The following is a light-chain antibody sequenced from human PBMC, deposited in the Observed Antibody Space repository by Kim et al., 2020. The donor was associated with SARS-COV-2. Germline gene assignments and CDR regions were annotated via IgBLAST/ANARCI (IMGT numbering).Light chain of an antibody. J-gene: IGKJ4*01. Sequence: TSVGDRVTITCRASQSISSCLAWYQQKPGKAPKLLIYQASSLESGVPSRFSGSGSGTEFTLTISSLQPDDFATYYCQQYNSNPLTFGGGTKVEIK. V-gene: IGKV1-5*03. CDR1: QSISSC. CDR3: QQYNSNPLT. CDR2: QAS.